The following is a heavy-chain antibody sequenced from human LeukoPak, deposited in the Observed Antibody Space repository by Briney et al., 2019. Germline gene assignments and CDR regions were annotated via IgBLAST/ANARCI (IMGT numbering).Heavy chain of an antibody. Sequence: PGRSLRLSCAASGFTFSSYAIHWVRQAPGKGLEWVAVISYDGSNKYYADSVKGRFTISRDNSKNTLYLQMNSLRAEDTAVYYCARAGIAVAGTLDGDYFDYWGQGTLVTVSS. CDR1: GFTFSSYA. CDR2: ISYDGSNK. D-gene: IGHD6-19*01. CDR3: ARAGIAVAGTLDGDYFDY. J-gene: IGHJ4*02. V-gene: IGHV3-30*04.